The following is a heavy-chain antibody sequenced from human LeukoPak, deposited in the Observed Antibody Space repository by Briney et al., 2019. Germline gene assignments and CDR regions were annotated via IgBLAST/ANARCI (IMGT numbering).Heavy chain of an antibody. J-gene: IGHJ5*02. CDR2: IYYSGST. Sequence: PSETLSLTCAVYGGSFSGYYWSWIRQPPGKGLEWIGSIYYSGSTYYNPSLKSRVTISVDTSKNQFSLKLSSVTAADTAVYYCARPYGSGSYNWFDPWGQGTLVTVSS. D-gene: IGHD3-10*01. CDR1: GGSFSGYY. CDR3: ARPYGSGSYNWFDP. V-gene: IGHV4-34*01.